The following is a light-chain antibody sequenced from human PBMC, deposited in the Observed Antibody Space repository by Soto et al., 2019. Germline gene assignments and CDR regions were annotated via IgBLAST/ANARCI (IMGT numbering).Light chain of an antibody. Sequence: DIQMTQSPSSLSASVGDRVTITCRASQSISSYLNWYQQKPGKAPKLLIYAASSLQSGVPSSFSGSGSGTDFTLPISSLQPDECATYYCQQSYSTPLTFGPGTKVDIK. CDR3: QQSYSTPLT. V-gene: IGKV1-39*01. J-gene: IGKJ3*01. CDR2: AAS. CDR1: QSISSY.